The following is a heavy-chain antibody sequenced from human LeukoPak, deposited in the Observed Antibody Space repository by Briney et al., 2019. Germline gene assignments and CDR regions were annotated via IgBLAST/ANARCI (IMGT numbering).Heavy chain of an antibody. J-gene: IGHJ5*02. V-gene: IGHV4-39*01. Sequence: SETLSLTCTVSGGSISSSSYYWGWIRQPPGKGLEWIVSIYYSGSTYYNPSLKSRVTISVDTSKNQFSLKLSSVTAADTAVYYCARQDIVVVVAATLTWFDPWGQGTLVTVSS. CDR3: ARQDIVVVVAATLTWFDP. D-gene: IGHD2-15*01. CDR2: IYYSGST. CDR1: GGSISSSSYY.